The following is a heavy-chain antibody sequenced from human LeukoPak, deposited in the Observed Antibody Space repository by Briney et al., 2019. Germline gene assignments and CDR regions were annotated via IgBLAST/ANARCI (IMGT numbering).Heavy chain of an antibody. J-gene: IGHJ3*02. CDR1: GGSFSGYY. CDR3: ASTTAMADEAFDI. V-gene: IGHV4-39*01. CDR2: IYYSGST. D-gene: IGHD5-18*01. Sequence: SETLSLTCAVYGGSFSGYYWGWIRQPPGKGLEWIGSIYYSGSTYYNPSLKSRVTISVDTSKNQFSLKLSSVTAADTAVYYCASTTAMADEAFDIWGQGTMVTVSS.